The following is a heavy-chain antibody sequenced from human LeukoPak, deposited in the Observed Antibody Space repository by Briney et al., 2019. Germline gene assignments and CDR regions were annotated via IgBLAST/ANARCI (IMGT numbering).Heavy chain of an antibody. CDR3: ARRRVGATFSFDY. Sequence: SETLSLTCAVYGGSFSGYYWSWIRQPPGKGLEWIGEINHSGSTNYNPSLKSRVSISVDTSKNQFSLKLSSVTAAGTAVYYCARRRVGATFSFDYWGQGTLVTVSS. CDR1: GGSFSGYY. J-gene: IGHJ4*02. V-gene: IGHV4-34*01. CDR2: INHSGST. D-gene: IGHD1-26*01.